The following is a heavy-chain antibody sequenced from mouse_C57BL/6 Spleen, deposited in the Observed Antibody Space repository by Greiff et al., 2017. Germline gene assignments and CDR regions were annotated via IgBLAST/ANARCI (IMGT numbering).Heavy chain of an antibody. D-gene: IGHD2-3*01. J-gene: IGHJ3*01. V-gene: IGHV1-64*01. CDR3: AREGVYDGYYEAY. CDR1: GYTFTSYW. Sequence: QVQLQQPGAELVKPGASVKLSCKASGYTFTSYWMHWVKQRPGQGLEWIGMIHPNSGSTNYNEKFKSKATLTVDKSSSTAYMQLSSLTSEDSAVYYCAREGVYDGYYEAYRGQGTLVTVSA. CDR2: IHPNSGST.